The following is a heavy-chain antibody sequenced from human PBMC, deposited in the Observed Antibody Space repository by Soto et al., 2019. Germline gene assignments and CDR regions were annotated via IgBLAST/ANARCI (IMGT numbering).Heavy chain of an antibody. Sequence: QVQLVESGGGVVQPGRSLRLSCAASGFTFSSYGMHWVRQAPGKGLEWVAVISYDGSNKYYADSVKGRFTISRDNSKNTLYLQMNSLRAEDTAVYYCAKDFLVAKKYYYYGMDVWGQGTTVTVSS. D-gene: IGHD5-12*01. V-gene: IGHV3-30*18. CDR1: GFTFSSYG. J-gene: IGHJ6*02. CDR3: AKDFLVAKKYYYYGMDV. CDR2: ISYDGSNK.